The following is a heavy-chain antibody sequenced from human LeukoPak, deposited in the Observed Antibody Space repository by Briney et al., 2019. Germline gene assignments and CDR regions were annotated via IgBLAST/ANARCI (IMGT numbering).Heavy chain of an antibody. CDR2: ISKSGSNI. CDR1: GFTFTNYE. Sequence: GGSLRLSCSAAGFTFTNYEMNWVRQAPGMGLEWVSYISKSGSNIYYADSVMGRFTISRDNAKTSLFLQMSSLRADDTAVYYCARNRDFYDSSGSVPLDYWGQGILVTVSS. J-gene: IGHJ4*02. D-gene: IGHD3-22*01. V-gene: IGHV3-48*03. CDR3: ARNRDFYDSSGSVPLDY.